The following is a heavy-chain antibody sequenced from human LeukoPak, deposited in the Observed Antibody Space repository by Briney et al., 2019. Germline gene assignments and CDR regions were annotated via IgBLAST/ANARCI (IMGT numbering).Heavy chain of an antibody. Sequence: TSQTLSLTCTVSGGSISSGDYYWSWIRQPPGKGLEWIGYIYYSGSTYYNPSLESRVTISVDTSKNQFSLKLSSVTAADTAVYYCARDLRRDGYNSFGYWGQGTLVTVSS. D-gene: IGHD5-24*01. CDR3: ARDLRRDGYNSFGY. V-gene: IGHV4-30-4*08. CDR1: GGSISSGDYY. J-gene: IGHJ4*02. CDR2: IYYSGST.